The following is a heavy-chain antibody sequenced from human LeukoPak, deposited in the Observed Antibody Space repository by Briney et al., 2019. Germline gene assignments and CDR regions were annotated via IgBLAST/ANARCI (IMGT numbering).Heavy chain of an antibody. CDR1: GYTFTGYY. J-gene: IGHJ4*02. D-gene: IGHD6-13*01. V-gene: IGHV1-2*04. CDR2: INPNSGGT. Sequence: ASVKVSCKASGYTFTGYYMHWVRQAPGQGLEWMGWINPNSGGTNYAQKFQGWVTMTRDTSISTAYMELSRLRSDDTAVYYCARTTYSSSSFDYWGQVTLVTVSS. CDR3: ARTTYSSSSFDY.